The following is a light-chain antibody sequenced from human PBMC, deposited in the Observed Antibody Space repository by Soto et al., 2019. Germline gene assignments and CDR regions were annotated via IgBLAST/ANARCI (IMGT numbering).Light chain of an antibody. J-gene: IGKJ2*01. Sequence: EIVLTQSPGTLSLSPGERVTLSCWASQRVSSSHLAWYQQKPGQAPRLLIYGSSSRATGIPDRFSGSGSGTDFSLTISRLEPEDSAVYYCQQYGGSPPYTFGQGTKLEIK. V-gene: IGKV3-20*01. CDR2: GSS. CDR3: QQYGGSPPYT. CDR1: QRVSSSH.